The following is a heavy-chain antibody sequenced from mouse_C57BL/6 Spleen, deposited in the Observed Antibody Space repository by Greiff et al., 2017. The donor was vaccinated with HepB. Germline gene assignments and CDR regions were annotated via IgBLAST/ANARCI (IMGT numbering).Heavy chain of an antibody. Sequence: EVKLVESGGGLVKPGGSLKLSCAASGFTFSDYGMHWVRQAPEKGLEWVAYISSGSSTIYYADTVKGRFTISRDNAKNTLFLQMTSLRSEDTAMYYCARLGTTASPDFDYWGQGTTLTVSS. CDR3: ARLGTTASPDFDY. CDR1: GFTFSDYG. J-gene: IGHJ2*01. V-gene: IGHV5-17*01. CDR2: ISSGSSTI. D-gene: IGHD1-2*01.